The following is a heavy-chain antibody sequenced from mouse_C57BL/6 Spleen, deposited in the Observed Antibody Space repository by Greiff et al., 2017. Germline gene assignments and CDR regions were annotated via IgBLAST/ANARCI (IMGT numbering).Heavy chain of an antibody. D-gene: IGHD6-1*01. J-gene: IGHJ1*03. CDR1: GYTFTGYW. CDR3: ARRSHRYFDD. V-gene: IGHV1-9*01. CDR2: IIPGSGST. Sequence: VQLQQSGAELVKPGASVKLSCKASGYTFTGYWMEWVKQRPGQGLEWIGKIIPGSGSTNDNEKFKGKATFTADTSSNTAYMQLSSLKAEDSAFYYCARRSHRYFDDWGTGTTVTVSS.